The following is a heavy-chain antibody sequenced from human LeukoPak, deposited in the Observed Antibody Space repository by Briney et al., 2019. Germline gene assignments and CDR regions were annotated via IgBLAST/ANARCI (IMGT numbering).Heavy chain of an antibody. CDR3: YGYYYDSSGYSDDAFDI. V-gene: IGHV3-30*02. CDR2: IRYDGSNK. Sequence: GGSLRLSCAASGFTFISYGMHWVRQAPGKGLEWVAFIRYDGSNKYYADSVKGRFTISRDNSKNTLYLQMNSLRAEDTAVYYCYGYYYDSSGYSDDAFDIWGQGTMVTVSS. CDR1: GFTFISYG. D-gene: IGHD3-22*01. J-gene: IGHJ3*02.